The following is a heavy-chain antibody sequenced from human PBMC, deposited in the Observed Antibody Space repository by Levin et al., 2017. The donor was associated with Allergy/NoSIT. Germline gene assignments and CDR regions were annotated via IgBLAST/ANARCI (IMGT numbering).Heavy chain of an antibody. CDR3: ARDTYYLDSSGYPAD. V-gene: IGHV1-18*01. Sequence: ASVKVSCKASGYTFTTYGISWVRQAPGQGLEWMGWISAHNGNTNHAQKFQGRVTMTTDTSTTTAYMELRSLRSDDTAVYYCARDTYYLDSSGYPADWGQGTLVTVSS. CDR1: GYTFTTYG. D-gene: IGHD3-22*01. CDR2: ISAHNGNT. J-gene: IGHJ4*02.